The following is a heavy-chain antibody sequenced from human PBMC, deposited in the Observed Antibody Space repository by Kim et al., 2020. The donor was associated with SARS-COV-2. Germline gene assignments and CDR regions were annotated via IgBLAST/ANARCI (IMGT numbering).Heavy chain of an antibody. CDR1: GGTFSSYS. J-gene: IGHJ6*02. D-gene: IGHD2-2*01. CDR3: AVSSTICYCYYYGMDV. Sequence: SVKVSCKASGGTFSSYSISWVRQAPGQGLEWMGGIIPFVGAANYAQKFQGRVTVTADESTSTAYMELSSLRSEDTAVYYCAVSSTICYCYYYGMDVWGQGTTVTVSS. CDR2: IIPFVGAA. V-gene: IGHV1-69*13.